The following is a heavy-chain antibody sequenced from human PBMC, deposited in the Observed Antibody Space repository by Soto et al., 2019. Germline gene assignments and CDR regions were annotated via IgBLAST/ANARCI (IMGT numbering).Heavy chain of an antibody. D-gene: IGHD3-10*01. CDR2: ISSSGSPI. CDR3: ARTYYYGSGSYYTPKNWFDP. CDR1: VFTFSDYY. V-gene: IGHV3-11*01. Sequence: SLRLSCSASVFTFSDYYMSWIRPAPGKGLEWVSYISSSGSPIYYADSVKGRFTISRDNAKNSLYLQMNSLRAEDTAVYYCARTYYYGSGSYYTPKNWFDPWGQGTLVTVSS. J-gene: IGHJ5*02.